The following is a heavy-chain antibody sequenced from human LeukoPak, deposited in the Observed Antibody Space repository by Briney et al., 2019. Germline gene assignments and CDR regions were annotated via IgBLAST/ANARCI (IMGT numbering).Heavy chain of an antibody. CDR3: ARMNDYVWGSYRYGGSYYFDY. V-gene: IGHV3-48*03. J-gene: IGHJ4*02. CDR2: FSSSGSTI. D-gene: IGHD3-16*02. Sequence: GGSLRLSCAASGLTFSSYEMNRFRKAPGKGLEWVSYFSSSGSTIYYADSVKGRFTISRDNAKNSLYLQMNSLRAEDTAVYYCARMNDYVWGSYRYGGSYYFDYWGQGTLVTVSS. CDR1: GLTFSSYE.